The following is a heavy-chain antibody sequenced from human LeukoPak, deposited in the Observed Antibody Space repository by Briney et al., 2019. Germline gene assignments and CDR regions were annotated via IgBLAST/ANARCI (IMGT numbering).Heavy chain of an antibody. V-gene: IGHV3-23*01. D-gene: IGHD6-13*01. J-gene: IGHJ4*02. CDR1: GFAFGSSA. CDR2: ISAGGDST. CDR3: ARDASSWYY. Sequence: GGSPRLSCAASGFAFGSSALGWVRQPPGKGLQWVSSISAGGDSTYYADSVKGRFTISRDNSKNTLYLQMNSLRVEDTAIYYCARDASSWYYWGQGTLVTVSS.